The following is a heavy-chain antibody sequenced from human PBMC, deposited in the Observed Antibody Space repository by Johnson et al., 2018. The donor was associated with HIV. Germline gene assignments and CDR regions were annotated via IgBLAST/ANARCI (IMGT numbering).Heavy chain of an antibody. Sequence: QMLLVESGGGVVQPGRSLRLSCAASGFTFSSYAMHWVRQAPGKGLEWVAVISYDGSNKYYADSVKGRFTISRDNSKNTLYLQMNSLRAEDTAVYYCAKDRGITIFGPVIWGEPPDAFDIWGQGTMVTVSS. V-gene: IGHV3-30-3*01. D-gene: IGHD3-3*01. CDR1: GFTFSSYA. CDR3: AKDRGITIFGPVIWGEPPDAFDI. CDR2: ISYDGSNK. J-gene: IGHJ3*02.